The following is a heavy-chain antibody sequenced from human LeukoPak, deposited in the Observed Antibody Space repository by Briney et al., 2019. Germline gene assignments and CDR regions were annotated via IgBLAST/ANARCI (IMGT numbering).Heavy chain of an antibody. J-gene: IGHJ4*02. V-gene: IGHV3-20*04. CDR3: ARLKAAAGSNFDY. CDR2: INWNGGST. Sequence: GGPLRLSCAASGFTFDDYGMSWVRHAPGKGLEWVSGINWNGGSTSYADSVKGRFTISRDTAKNSLYLQMNSLRAEDTALYYCARLKAAAGSNFDYWGQGTLVTVSS. CDR1: GFTFDDYG. D-gene: IGHD6-13*01.